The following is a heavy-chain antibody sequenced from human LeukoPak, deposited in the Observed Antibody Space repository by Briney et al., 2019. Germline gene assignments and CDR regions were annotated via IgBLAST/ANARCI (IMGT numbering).Heavy chain of an antibody. J-gene: IGHJ1*01. CDR2: IYYSGST. V-gene: IGHV4-31*03. CDR3: ASSGGYCSGGSCYPSWDFQH. CDR1: GGSISSGGYY. Sequence: PSQALSLTCTVSGGSISSGGYYWSWIRQHPGKGLEWIGYIYYSGSTYYNPSLKSRVTISVDTSKNQFSLKLSSVTAADTAVYYCASSGGYCSGGSCYPSWDFQHWGQGTLVTVSS. D-gene: IGHD2-15*01.